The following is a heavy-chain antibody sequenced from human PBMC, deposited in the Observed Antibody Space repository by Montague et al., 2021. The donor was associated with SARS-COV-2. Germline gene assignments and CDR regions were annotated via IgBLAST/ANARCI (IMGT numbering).Heavy chain of an antibody. J-gene: IGHJ5*02. CDR2: INHSGST. CDR3: ARGYDYVWGSYRYLHWFDP. CDR1: GGSFSGYY. D-gene: IGHD3-16*02. V-gene: IGHV4-34*01. Sequence: SETLSLTCAVYGGSFSGYYWSWIRQPPGKGLEWIGEINHSGSTNYNPSLKSQVTISVDTSKNQFPLKLSSVTAADTAVYYCARGYDYVWGSYRYLHWFDPWGQGTLVTVSS.